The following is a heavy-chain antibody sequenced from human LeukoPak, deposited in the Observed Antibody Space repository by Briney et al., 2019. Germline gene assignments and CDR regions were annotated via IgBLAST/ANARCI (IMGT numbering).Heavy chain of an antibody. D-gene: IGHD6-19*01. J-gene: IGHJ5*02. V-gene: IGHV3-7*01. CDR3: AGIAVAGAEYNWFDP. CDR1: GFTFSSYW. CDR2: IRQDGGLK. Sequence: GGALRLSCTASGFTFSSYWMSWGRQAPGEGREWGANIRQDGGLKHYVDSVKGRFTISRDNAENSLYLQMNSLRAEDTAVYYCAGIAVAGAEYNWFDPWGQGTLVTVSS.